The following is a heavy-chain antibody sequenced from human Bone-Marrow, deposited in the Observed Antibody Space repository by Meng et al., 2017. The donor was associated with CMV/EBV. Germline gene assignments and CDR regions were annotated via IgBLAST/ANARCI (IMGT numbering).Heavy chain of an antibody. CDR1: GFTFNNYW. CDR3: ARGLTGIEVSPSDAFDI. Sequence: GGSLRLSCAASGFTFNNYWMHWVRQAPGKGLLWVSRIKSDAIGTTYADSVKGRFTISKGNAKNTLYLQMNSLRVEDTAVYYCARGLTGIEVSPSDAFDIWGQGTLVTVSS. J-gene: IGHJ3*02. V-gene: IGHV3-74*03. D-gene: IGHD6-13*01. CDR2: IKSDAIGT.